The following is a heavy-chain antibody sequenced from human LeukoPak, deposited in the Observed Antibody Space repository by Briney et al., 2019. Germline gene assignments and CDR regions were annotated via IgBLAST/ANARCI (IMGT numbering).Heavy chain of an antibody. CDR1: GDSIRNYN. D-gene: IGHD5-18*01. CDR3: ARGDRGYSYYFDY. V-gene: IGHV4-4*07. CDR2: IYGGGNT. J-gene: IGHJ4*02. Sequence: PSETLSLTCTVSGDSIRNYNWSWIRQPAGEGLEWIGHIYGGGNTNYNPSLKSRVTISVDTSKNQFSLKLSSVTAADTAVYYCARGDRGYSYYFDYWGQGTLVTVSS.